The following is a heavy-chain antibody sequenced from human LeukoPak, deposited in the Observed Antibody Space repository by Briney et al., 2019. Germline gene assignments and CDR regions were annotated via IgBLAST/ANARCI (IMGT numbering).Heavy chain of an antibody. Sequence: PGGSPRLSCTASGFTFSNYAMIWVRQAPGKGLEWVSAISGTSGATYYADSVKGRFTISRDNSKNTLYLQMKSLRADDTAVYYCAKGYPYYFYAMDVWGQGTTVTVSS. D-gene: IGHD1-14*01. CDR3: AKGYPYYFYAMDV. CDR1: GFTFSNYA. J-gene: IGHJ6*02. CDR2: ISGTSGAT. V-gene: IGHV3-23*01.